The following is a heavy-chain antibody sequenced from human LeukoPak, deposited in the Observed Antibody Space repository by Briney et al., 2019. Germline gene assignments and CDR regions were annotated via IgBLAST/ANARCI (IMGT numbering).Heavy chain of an antibody. J-gene: IGHJ4*02. CDR2: IYTSGST. V-gene: IGHV4-61*02. CDR1: GGSISSGSYY. CDR3: ARERGIQLWLAHSNYFDY. D-gene: IGHD5-18*01. Sequence: SQTLSLTCTVSGGSISSGSYYWSWIRQPAGKGLEWIGRIYTSGSTNYNPSLKSRVTISVDTSKNQFSLKLSSVTAADTAVYYCARERGIQLWLAHSNYFDYWGQGTLVTVSS.